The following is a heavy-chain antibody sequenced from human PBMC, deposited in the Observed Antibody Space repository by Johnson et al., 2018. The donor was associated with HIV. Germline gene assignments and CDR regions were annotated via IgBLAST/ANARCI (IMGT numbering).Heavy chain of an antibody. CDR2: IYSGGST. CDR3: ARGLTGEQVDI. J-gene: IGHJ3*02. CDR1: GFSFDDYG. V-gene: IGHV3-66*01. D-gene: IGHD3-16*01. Sequence: VQLVESGGRVVRPGGSLTLSCAASGFSFDDYGMSWVRQAPGKGLEWVSVIYSGGSTYYADSVKGRFTISRDNSKNTLYLQMNSLRAEDTAVYYCARGLTGEQVDIWGQGTMVTVSS.